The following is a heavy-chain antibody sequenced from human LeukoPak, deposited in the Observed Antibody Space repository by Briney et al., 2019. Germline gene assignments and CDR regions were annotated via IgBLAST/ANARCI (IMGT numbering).Heavy chain of an antibody. J-gene: IGHJ4*02. Sequence: PGGSLRLSCAASGFTFRNYWMNWVRQAPGKGLEWVANIKQDGNEKDYVDSVKGRFTISRDNAKNSLYLQMNSLRAEDTAVYFCARGIAWGVYWGQGTRVTVSS. CDR3: ARGIAWGVY. D-gene: IGHD6-13*01. V-gene: IGHV3-7*04. CDR2: IKQDGNEK. CDR1: GFTFRNYW.